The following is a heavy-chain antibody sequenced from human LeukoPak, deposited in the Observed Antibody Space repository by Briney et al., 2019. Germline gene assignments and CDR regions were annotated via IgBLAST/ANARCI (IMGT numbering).Heavy chain of an antibody. J-gene: IGHJ4*02. CDR2: ISNSGSTI. V-gene: IGHV3-48*04. CDR3: ARGGRRSSSWSPFYFDF. D-gene: IGHD6-13*01. Sequence: RPGGSLRLSCAASGFTFSSYTMNWVRQAPGKGLEWVSYISNSGSTIYYADSAKGRFTISRDNAKNSLDLQMNSLRAEDTAVYYCARGGRRSSSWSPFYFDFWGQGTLVTVSS. CDR1: GFTFSSYT.